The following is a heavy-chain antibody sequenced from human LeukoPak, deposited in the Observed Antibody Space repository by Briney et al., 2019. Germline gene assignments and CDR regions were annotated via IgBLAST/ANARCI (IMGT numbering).Heavy chain of an antibody. J-gene: IGHJ5*02. Sequence: PSETLSLTCTVSDGSISSYYWSWIRQPPGKGLEWIGYIYYSGSTNYNPSLKSRVTISVDTSKNQFSLKLSSVTAADTAVYYCARAYEGTFDPWGQGTLVTVSS. CDR3: ARAYEGTFDP. CDR2: IYYSGST. D-gene: IGHD1-1*01. V-gene: IGHV4-59*01. CDR1: DGSISSYY.